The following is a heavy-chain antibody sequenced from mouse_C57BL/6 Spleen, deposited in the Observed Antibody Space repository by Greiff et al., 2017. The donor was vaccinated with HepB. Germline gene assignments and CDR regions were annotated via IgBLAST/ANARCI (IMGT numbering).Heavy chain of an antibody. Sequence: EVQLVESGGGLVKPGGSLKLSCAASGFTFSDYGMHWVRQAPEKGLEWVAYISSGSSTIYYADTVKGRFTISRDNAKNTLFLQMTSLRSEDTAMYYCSRSYGSSYDYYAMDYWGQGTSVTVSS. CDR3: SRSYGSSYDYYAMDY. CDR1: GFTFSDYG. D-gene: IGHD1-1*01. CDR2: ISSGSSTI. V-gene: IGHV5-17*01. J-gene: IGHJ4*01.